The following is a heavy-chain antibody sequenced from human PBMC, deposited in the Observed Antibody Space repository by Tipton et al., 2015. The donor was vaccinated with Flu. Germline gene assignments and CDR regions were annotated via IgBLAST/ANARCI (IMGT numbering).Heavy chain of an antibody. CDR1: GGSIGSSTYY. D-gene: IGHD3-16*01. CDR3: ARSSSAYDYVWGGSYYFDF. CDR2: LYDSGIT. J-gene: IGHJ4*02. V-gene: IGHV4-39*07. Sequence: TLSLTCTVSGGSIGSSTYYWGWIRQHPGKGLEWIGSLYDSGITYYNPSLKSRVTISLDTSKNQFSLKLISVTAADTAVYYCARSSSAYDYVWGGSYYFDFWGQGTLVTVSS.